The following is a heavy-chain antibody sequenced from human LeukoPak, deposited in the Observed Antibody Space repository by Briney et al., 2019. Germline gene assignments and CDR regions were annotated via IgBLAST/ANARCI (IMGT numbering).Heavy chain of an antibody. J-gene: IGHJ4*02. V-gene: IGHV1-2*02. CDR1: GYTFTGYY. CDR2: INPDSGGT. CDR3: ARGDYYDNNVYSY. D-gene: IGHD3-22*01. Sequence: ASVKVSCKASGYTFTGYYMYWVRQAPGQGLEWMGWINPDSGGTNYAQKFQGRVIMTRDTSISTGYMELSGLRSDDTAVYYCARGDYYDNNVYSYWGQGTLVTVSS.